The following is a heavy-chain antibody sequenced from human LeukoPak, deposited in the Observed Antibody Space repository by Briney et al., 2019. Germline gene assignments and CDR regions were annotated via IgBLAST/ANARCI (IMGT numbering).Heavy chain of an antibody. CDR3: ARDLVEYAMIVVAHAFDI. CDR2: ISSSGSTI. J-gene: IGHJ3*02. CDR1: GFTFSSYE. D-gene: IGHD3-22*01. V-gene: IGHV3-48*03. Sequence: GGSLRLSCAASGFTFSSYEMNWVRQAPGKGLEWVPYISSSGSTIYYADSVKGRFTISRDNAKNSLYLQMNSLRAEDTAVYYCARDLVEYAMIVVAHAFDIWGQGTMVTVSS.